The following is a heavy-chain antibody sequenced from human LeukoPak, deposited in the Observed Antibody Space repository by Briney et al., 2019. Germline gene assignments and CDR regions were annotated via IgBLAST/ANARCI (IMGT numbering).Heavy chain of an antibody. V-gene: IGHV4-39*01. CDR2: IYYSGST. CDR1: GGSISSSSYY. D-gene: IGHD6-13*01. J-gene: IGHJ2*01. Sequence: SETLSLTCTVSGGSISSSSYYWGWVRQPPGKGLEWIVSIYYSGSTYYNPSLKSRVTISVDTSKNQFSLKRSSGTAADTAVYYCARGYSSSWIEWLDFDLWGRGTLVTVPS. CDR3: ARGYSSSWIEWLDFDL.